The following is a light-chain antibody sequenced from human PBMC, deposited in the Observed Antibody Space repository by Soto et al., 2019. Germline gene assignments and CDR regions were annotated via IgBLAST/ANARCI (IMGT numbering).Light chain of an antibody. Sequence: TQSPGTLRLSPGERATLSCRASQSVSSSYLNWYQQKPGKAPNLLIYAASNLHSGAPSRFSGSGSGTHFTLTINSLQPEDFATYYCQQSFNTPWTFGQGTKVDTK. J-gene: IGKJ1*01. CDR2: AAS. CDR1: QSVSSSY. V-gene: IGKV1-39*01. CDR3: QQSFNTPWT.